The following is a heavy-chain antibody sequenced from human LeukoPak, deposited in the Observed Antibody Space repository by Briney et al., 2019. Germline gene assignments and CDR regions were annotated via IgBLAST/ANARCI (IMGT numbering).Heavy chain of an antibody. CDR2: ISSSGSTI. J-gene: IGHJ4*02. D-gene: IGHD3-22*01. Sequence: GGSLRLSCAASGFIVSNYCVMWVRQASGKGLEWVSYISSSGSTIYYADSVKGRFTISRDNAKNSLYLQMNSLRAEDTAVYYCARGSDYDNIDYWGQGTLVTVSS. CDR3: ARGSDYDNIDY. CDR1: GFIVSNYC. V-gene: IGHV3-48*03.